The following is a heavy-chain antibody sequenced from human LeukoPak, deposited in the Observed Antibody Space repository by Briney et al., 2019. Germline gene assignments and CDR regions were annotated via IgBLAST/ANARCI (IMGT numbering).Heavy chain of an antibody. D-gene: IGHD5-18*01. CDR3: ARAIRGYSYVLDY. J-gene: IGHJ4*02. CDR1: GFTFSSYA. Sequence: SGGSLRLSCAASGFTFSSYAMTWVRQAPGKGLEWVSSISSSSSYIYYADSVKGRFTISRDNAKNSLYLQMNSLRAEDTAVYYCARAIRGYSYVLDYWGQGTLVTVSS. V-gene: IGHV3-21*04. CDR2: ISSSSSYI.